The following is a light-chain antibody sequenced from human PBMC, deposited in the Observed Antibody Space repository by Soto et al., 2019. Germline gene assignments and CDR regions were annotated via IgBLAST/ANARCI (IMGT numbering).Light chain of an antibody. V-gene: IGKV3-20*01. CDR3: QQYGSSPWT. CDR2: GKS. CDR1: QSVNSDY. Sequence: EIVLTQSPGTLSLSPGERAPLSCTASQSVNSDYLAWYRQKPGQAPSLLIYGKSTRATGIPARFSGSGSGTDFTLTISRLEPEDFAVYYCQQYGSSPWTFGQGTKVDI. J-gene: IGKJ1*01.